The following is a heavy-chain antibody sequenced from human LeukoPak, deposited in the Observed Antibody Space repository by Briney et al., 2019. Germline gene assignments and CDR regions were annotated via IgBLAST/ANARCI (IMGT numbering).Heavy chain of an antibody. V-gene: IGHV4-30-2*01. Sequence: SETLSLTCAVSGGSISSGGYSWSWIRQPPGKGLEWIGYIYHSGSTYYNPSLKSRVTISVDRSKNQFSLKLSSVTAADTAVYYCARSAVMVRGVPTIDYWRQGTLVTVSS. CDR3: ARSAVMVRGVPTIDY. J-gene: IGHJ4*02. CDR1: GGSISSGGYS. D-gene: IGHD3-10*01. CDR2: IYHSGST.